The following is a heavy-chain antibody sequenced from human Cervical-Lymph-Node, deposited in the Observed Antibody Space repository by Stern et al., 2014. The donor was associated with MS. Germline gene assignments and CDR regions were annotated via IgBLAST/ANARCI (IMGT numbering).Heavy chain of an antibody. V-gene: IGHV2-70*11. J-gene: IGHJ6*02. CDR2: IDWDDDK. CDR3: ARTLRGYSHGYYYHGLDV. D-gene: IGHD5-18*01. Sequence: ESGPALVKPTQTLTLTCTFSGFSLSTSGMCVSWIRQAPGKALEWLARIDWDDDKNYSTSLKTRLTISKANSKNQVVLTLTNMDPMDTATYYCARTLRGYSHGYYYHGLDVWGQGTMVTVSS. CDR1: GFSLSTSGMC.